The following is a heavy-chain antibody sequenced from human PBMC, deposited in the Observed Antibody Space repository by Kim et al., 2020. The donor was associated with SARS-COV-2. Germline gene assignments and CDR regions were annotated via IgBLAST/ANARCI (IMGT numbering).Heavy chain of an antibody. V-gene: IGHV1-46*01. CDR1: GYTFTNYS. J-gene: IGHJ4*02. CDR2: INPSGIT. D-gene: IGHD5-12*01. Sequence: ASVKVSCKASGYTFTNYSMHWVRQAPGQGLEWMGVINPSGITNYAQKFQGRVTVTRDTSTRTVYMEMSSLRSEDTAVYYCTRDRDGYKLDMSYWGQGTLV. CDR3: TRDRDGYKLDMSY.